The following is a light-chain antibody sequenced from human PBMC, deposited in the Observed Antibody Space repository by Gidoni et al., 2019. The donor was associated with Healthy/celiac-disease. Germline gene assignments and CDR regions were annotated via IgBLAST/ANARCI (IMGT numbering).Light chain of an antibody. CDR2: GAS. Sequence: ESVLTQSPGTLSLSPGERATRSCRARHRVSSSYLAWYQQTPGQAPRLLIYGASSRATGIPDRFSGSGSGTDFTLTISRLEPEDFAVYYCQQYGSSPGWTFGQGTKVEIK. CDR3: QQYGSSPGWT. CDR1: HRVSSSY. J-gene: IGKJ1*01. V-gene: IGKV3-20*01.